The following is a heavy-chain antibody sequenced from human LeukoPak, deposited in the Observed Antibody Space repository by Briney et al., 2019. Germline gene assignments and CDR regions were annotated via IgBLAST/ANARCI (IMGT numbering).Heavy chain of an antibody. V-gene: IGHV4-59*01. CDR2: IYYSGST. CDR1: GGSISSYY. D-gene: IGHD6-19*01. J-gene: IGHJ4*02. Sequence: SETLSLTCTVSGGSISSYYWSWIRQPPGKGLEWIGYIYYSGSTNYNPSLKSRVTISVDTFKNQFSLKLSSVTAADTAVYYCARSPRYSSGWYADYWGQGTLVTVSS. CDR3: ARSPRYSSGWYADY.